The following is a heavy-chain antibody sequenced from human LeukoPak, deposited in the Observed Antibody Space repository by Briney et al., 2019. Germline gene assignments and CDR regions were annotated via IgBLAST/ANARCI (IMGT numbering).Heavy chain of an antibody. V-gene: IGHV3-7*03. CDR2: IKQDGSEK. J-gene: IGHJ5*02. D-gene: IGHD2-21*02. Sequence: PGGSLRLSCAASGFTFSSYWMSWVRQAPGKGLEWVANIKQDGSEKYYVDSVKGRFTISRDNAKNSLYLQMNSLRAEDTAVYYCARKKCGGDCNSFNWFDPWGQGTLVTVSS. CDR1: GFTFSSYW. CDR3: ARKKCGGDCNSFNWFDP.